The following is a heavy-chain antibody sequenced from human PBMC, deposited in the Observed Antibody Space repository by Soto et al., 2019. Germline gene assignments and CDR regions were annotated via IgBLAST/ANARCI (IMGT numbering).Heavy chain of an antibody. V-gene: IGHV1-18*01. Sequence: GASVKVYCKASGYTFTSYGISWVRQAPGQGLEWMGWISAYNGNTNYAQKLQGRVTMTTDTSTSTAYMELRSLRSDDTAVYYCARDPVDIVVVPAVYYYGMDVWGQGTTVTVSS. D-gene: IGHD2-2*03. CDR1: GYTFTSYG. J-gene: IGHJ6*02. CDR2: ISAYNGNT. CDR3: ARDPVDIVVVPAVYYYGMDV.